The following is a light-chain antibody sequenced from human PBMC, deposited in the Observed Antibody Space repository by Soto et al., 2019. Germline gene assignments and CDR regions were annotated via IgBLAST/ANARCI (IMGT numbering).Light chain of an antibody. CDR1: QSVSSY. CDR3: QQRSNWPIT. J-gene: IGKJ5*01. Sequence: EIVLSQSLATLSLSPGERATLSCRASQSVSSYLAWYQQKPGQAPRLLIYDASNRATGIPARFSGSGSGTDFTLTISSLEPEDFAVYYCQQRSNWPITFGQGRRLEIK. V-gene: IGKV3-11*01. CDR2: DAS.